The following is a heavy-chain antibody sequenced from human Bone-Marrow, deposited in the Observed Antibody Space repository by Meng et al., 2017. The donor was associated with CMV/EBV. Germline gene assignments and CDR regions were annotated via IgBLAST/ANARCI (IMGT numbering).Heavy chain of an antibody. CDR1: GYTFTSYY. Sequence: ASVKVSCKASGYTFTSYYMHWVRQAPGQGLEWMGIINHSGGSTSYAQKFQGRVTMTRDTSTSTVYMELSSLRSEDTAVYYCAREYSGSSYYYGMDVWGQGTTVTVSS. V-gene: IGHV1-46*01. CDR2: INHSGGST. CDR3: AREYSGSSYYYGMDV. D-gene: IGHD1-26*01. J-gene: IGHJ6*02.